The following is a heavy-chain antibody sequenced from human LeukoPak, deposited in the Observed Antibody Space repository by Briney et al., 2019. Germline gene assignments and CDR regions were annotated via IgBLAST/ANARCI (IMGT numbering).Heavy chain of an antibody. CDR2: INTDGSST. J-gene: IGHJ4*02. Sequence: EGSLRLSCAASGFTFSSYGMHWVRQAPGKGLVWVSRINTDGSSTSYADSVKGRFTISRDNAKNTLYLQMNSLRAEDTAVYYCARDTGSMAARFFDYWGQGTLVTVSS. V-gene: IGHV3-74*01. CDR1: GFTFSSYG. CDR3: ARDTGSMAARFFDY. D-gene: IGHD2-8*02.